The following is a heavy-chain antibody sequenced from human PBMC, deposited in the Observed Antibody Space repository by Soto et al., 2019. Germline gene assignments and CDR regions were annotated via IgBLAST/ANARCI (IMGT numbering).Heavy chain of an antibody. CDR2: MSGSSSTT. Sequence: GGSLRLSCATSGLTFSNYAMSWVRQAPGGGLEWVSSMSGSSSTTYYADSVRGRFTISRDRSKDTLYLQMSSLRAEDTALYYCAKNQERELPRVIDFWGQGTLVTVSS. CDR3: AKNQERELPRVIDF. CDR1: GLTFSNYA. V-gene: IGHV3-23*01. J-gene: IGHJ4*02. D-gene: IGHD1-7*01.